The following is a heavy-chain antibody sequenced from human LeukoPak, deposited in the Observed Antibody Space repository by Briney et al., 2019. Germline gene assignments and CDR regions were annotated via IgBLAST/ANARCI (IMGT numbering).Heavy chain of an antibody. CDR1: GDSVSRSDSY. CDR2: IYYSGRT. J-gene: IGHJ1*01. CDR3: ARRRYYDSSGYLE. V-gene: IGHV4-39*01. Sequence: ETLSLTCTIFGDSVSRSDSYWDWIRQPPGKGLEWTGTIYYSGRTYYSPSLKSRVTLSVDMSNNQFSLTLSSVTAADTALYFCARRRYYDSSGYLEWGQGTLVTVSS. D-gene: IGHD3-22*01.